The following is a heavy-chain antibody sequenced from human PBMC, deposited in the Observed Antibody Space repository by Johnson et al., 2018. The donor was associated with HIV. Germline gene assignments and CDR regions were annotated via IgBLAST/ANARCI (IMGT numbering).Heavy chain of an antibody. J-gene: IGHJ3*02. CDR1: GFTFSSYA. D-gene: IGHD2-15*01. CDR2: ISYDGSNK. Sequence: QVQLVESGGGLVQPGGSLRLSCAASGFTFSSYALHWVRQAPGKGLQWVAVISYDGSNKYYADSVKGRFTISRDNSKNTLYLQMNSLRPEDTAVYYCARAPWVVAATLPGALDIWGQGTMLIVSS. CDR3: ARAPWVVAATLPGALDI. V-gene: IGHV3-30-3*01.